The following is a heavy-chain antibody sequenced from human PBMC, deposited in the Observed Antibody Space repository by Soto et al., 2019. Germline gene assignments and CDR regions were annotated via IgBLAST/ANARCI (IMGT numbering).Heavy chain of an antibody. D-gene: IGHD3-3*01. CDR3: ARESPYYDFWSGYYGERWFDP. Sequence: SETLSLTCTVSGGSISSYYWSWIRQPPGKGLEWIGYIYYSGSTNYNPSLKSRVTISVDTSKNQFSLKLSSVTAADTAVYYCARESPYYDFWSGYYGERWFDPRGQGTLVTVSS. V-gene: IGHV4-59*01. J-gene: IGHJ5*02. CDR1: GGSISSYY. CDR2: IYYSGST.